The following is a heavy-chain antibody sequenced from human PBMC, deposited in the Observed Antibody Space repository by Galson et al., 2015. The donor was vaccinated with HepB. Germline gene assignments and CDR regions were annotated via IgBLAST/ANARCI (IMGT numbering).Heavy chain of an antibody. CDR3: ARDRSHSLDY. D-gene: IGHD3-16*02. J-gene: IGHJ4*02. V-gene: IGHV1-18*04. CDR1: GYKFTDNG. Sequence: SVKVSCKASGYKFTDNGISWVRQAPGQGLEWLGWISTNSGDTKYNQRLQGRVTMTRDTSTSTAYMELRRLRSDDTAVYYCARDRSHSLDYWGQGTLVTVSS. CDR2: ISTNSGDT.